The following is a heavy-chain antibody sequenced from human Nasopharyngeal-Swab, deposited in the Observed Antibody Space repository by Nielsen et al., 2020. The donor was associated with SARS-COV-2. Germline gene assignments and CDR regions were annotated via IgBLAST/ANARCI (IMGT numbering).Heavy chain of an antibody. Sequence: ASVQASCKASGYTFTSYGISWVRQAPGQGLEWMGWISAYNGNTNYAQKLQRRVTMTTDTSTSTAYMELRSLRSGDTAVYYCARLRIEHHLIDTWCQGTLVSVS. D-gene: IGHD1-26*01. V-gene: IGHV1-18*04. CDR2: ISAYNGNT. CDR3: ARLRIEHHLIDT. CDR1: GYTFTSYG. J-gene: IGHJ5*02.